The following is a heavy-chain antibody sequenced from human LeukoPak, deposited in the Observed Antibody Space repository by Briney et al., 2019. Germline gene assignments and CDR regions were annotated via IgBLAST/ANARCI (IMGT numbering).Heavy chain of an antibody. CDR3: ARQRLEAFDI. CDR1: DGSISSGDYY. V-gene: IGHV4-31*03. CDR2: ISDSGST. J-gene: IGHJ3*02. Sequence: SQTLSLTCTVSDGSISSGDYYWSWIRQHPGKGLEWIGFISDSGSTYYNPSLKSRVTISVDTSKNQFSLNLRSVTAADTAVYYCARQRLEAFDIWGQGTMVTVSS.